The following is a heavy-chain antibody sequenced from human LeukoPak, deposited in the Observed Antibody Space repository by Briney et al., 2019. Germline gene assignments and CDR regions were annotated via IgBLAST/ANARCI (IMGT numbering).Heavy chain of an antibody. V-gene: IGHV3-23*01. CDR3: AKIPMITFGGVIYYFDY. Sequence: PPGGPLRLSCAASGFTFSSYAMSWVRQAPGKGLEWVSAISGSGGSTYYADSVKGRFTISRDNSENTLYLQMNSLRAEDTAVYYCAKIPMITFGGVIYYFDYWGQGTLVTVSS. D-gene: IGHD3-16*02. J-gene: IGHJ4*02. CDR1: GFTFSSYA. CDR2: ISGSGGST.